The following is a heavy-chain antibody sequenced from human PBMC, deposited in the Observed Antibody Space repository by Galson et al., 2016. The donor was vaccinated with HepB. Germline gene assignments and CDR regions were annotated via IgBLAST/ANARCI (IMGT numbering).Heavy chain of an antibody. V-gene: IGHV4-31*03. D-gene: IGHD1-26*01. CDR1: GDSISSGGYY. J-gene: IGHJ5*02. CDR3: VRSGSYALYWFDP. CDR2: IDHSGST. Sequence: TLSLTCSVSGDSISSGGYYWCWIRQLPGKGLEWIGYIDHSGSTSYNPSLKSRVSMSVDTSKNQFSLKLNSLTAADTAVYYCVRSGSYALYWFDPWGQGTLVTVSP.